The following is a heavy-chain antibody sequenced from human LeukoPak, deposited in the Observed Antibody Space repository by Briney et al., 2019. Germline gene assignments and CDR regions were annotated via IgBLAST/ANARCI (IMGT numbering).Heavy chain of an antibody. V-gene: IGHV3-11*01. J-gene: IGHJ4*02. CDR1: RFTFSDYY. D-gene: IGHD1-26*01. CDR2: VSSSGSTI. CDR3: ARPIVGATTGYDY. Sequence: SLRLSCAASRFTFSDYYMSWVRHAPGKGLGWGFYVSSSGSTIYYADSVKGRFTISRDNAKNSLYLQMNSLRAEDTAVYYCARPIVGATTGYDYWGQGTLVTVSS.